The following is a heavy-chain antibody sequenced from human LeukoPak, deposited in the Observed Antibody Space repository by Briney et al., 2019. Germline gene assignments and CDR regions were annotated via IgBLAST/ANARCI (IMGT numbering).Heavy chain of an antibody. D-gene: IGHD3-3*01. CDR3: ARDRNDFWSGYYMDV. J-gene: IGHJ6*03. CDR1: GGSISSYY. CDR2: IYTSGST. V-gene: IGHV4-4*07. Sequence: NSSETLSLTCTVSGGSISSYYWSWIRQPAGKGLEWIGRIYTSGSTNYSPSLKSRVTMSVDTSKNQFSLKLSSVTAADTAVYYCARDRNDFWSGYYMDVWGKGTTVTVSS.